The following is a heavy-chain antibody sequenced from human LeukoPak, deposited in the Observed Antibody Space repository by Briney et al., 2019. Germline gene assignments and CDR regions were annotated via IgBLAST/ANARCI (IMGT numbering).Heavy chain of an antibody. V-gene: IGHV4-30-4*08. CDR2: IYYSGST. CDR1: GGSISSSSYY. Sequence: PSETLSLTCTVSGGSISSSSYYWSWIRQPPGKGLEWIGYIYYSGSTYYNPSLKSRVTISVDTSKNQFSLKLSSVTAADTAVYYCARVGAHDFWSGYYRPFDYWGQGTLVTVSS. D-gene: IGHD3-3*01. J-gene: IGHJ4*02. CDR3: ARVGAHDFWSGYYRPFDY.